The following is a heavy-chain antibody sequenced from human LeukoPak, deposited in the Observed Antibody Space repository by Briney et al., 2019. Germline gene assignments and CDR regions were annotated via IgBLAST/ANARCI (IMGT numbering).Heavy chain of an antibody. J-gene: IGHJ6*03. CDR3: ARVESGYEGEYYLYMDV. D-gene: IGHD5-12*01. CDR2: ISSSGSTI. Sequence: GGSLRLSCAASGFTFSSYEMNWVRQAPGKGLEWVSYISSSGSTIYYADSVKGRFTISRDNAKNSLYLQMNSLRAEDTAVYYCARVESGYEGEYYLYMDVWGKETTVTVSS. V-gene: IGHV3-48*03. CDR1: GFTFSSYE.